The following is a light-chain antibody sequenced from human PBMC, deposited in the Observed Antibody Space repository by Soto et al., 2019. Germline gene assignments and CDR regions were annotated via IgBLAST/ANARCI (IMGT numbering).Light chain of an antibody. Sequence: QSVLTQPASVSGSPGQSLTISCTGTSSENGGYNYVSWYQQHPGKAPKVMIFDVSNQTSGVSDRFSGSKSGNTASLTISGLQFEDXADYYCSXYXXSXXYVFGXGTK. CDR1: SSENGGYNY. V-gene: IGLV2-14*01. J-gene: IGLJ1*01. CDR3: SXYXXSXXYV. CDR2: DVS.